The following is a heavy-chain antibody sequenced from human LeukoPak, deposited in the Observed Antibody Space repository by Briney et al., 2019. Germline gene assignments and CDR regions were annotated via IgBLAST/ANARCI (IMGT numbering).Heavy chain of an antibody. Sequence: GGSLRLSCAASGFTLRNYWIHWVRQGPGEGLVWVSHVNGDGTSTTYADSVKGRFTISRDNSKNTLYLQMNSLRAEDTAVYYCANEGYSSSSLVNWLDPWGQGTLVTVSS. CDR3: ANEGYSSSSLVNWLDP. D-gene: IGHD6-6*01. CDR2: VNGDGTST. J-gene: IGHJ5*02. CDR1: GFTLRNYW. V-gene: IGHV3-74*01.